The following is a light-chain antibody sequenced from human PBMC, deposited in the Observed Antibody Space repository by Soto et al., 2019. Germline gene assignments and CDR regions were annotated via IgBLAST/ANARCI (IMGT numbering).Light chain of an antibody. J-gene: IGKJ4*01. CDR3: QQFNSYPLT. Sequence: AIQLTQSPSSLSASVGDRVTITCRASQGISSALAWYQHKSGKPPKSLIYDASSLESGVPSRVSGSGSGIYFSLTSSNLQAEDFATYYCQQFNSYPLTFGGGTQVESK. V-gene: IGKV1-13*02. CDR1: QGISSA. CDR2: DAS.